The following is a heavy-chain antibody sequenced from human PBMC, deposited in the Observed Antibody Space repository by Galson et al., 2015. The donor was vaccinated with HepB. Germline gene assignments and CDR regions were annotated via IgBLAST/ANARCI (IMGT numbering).Heavy chain of an antibody. J-gene: IGHJ4*02. V-gene: IGHV3-49*03. CDR2: IRSKAYGGTT. D-gene: IGHD6-6*01. CDR1: GFTFGDYA. Sequence: SLRLSCAASGFTFGDYAMSWFRQAPGKGLEWVGFIRSKAYGGTTEYAASVKGRFTISRDDSKSIAYLQMNSLKTEDTAVYYCTRDTSIAGVPYYFDYWGQGTLVTVSS. CDR3: TRDTSIAGVPYYFDY.